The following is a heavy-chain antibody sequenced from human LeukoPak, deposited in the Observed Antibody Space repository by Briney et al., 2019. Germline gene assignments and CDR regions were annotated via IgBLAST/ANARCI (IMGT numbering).Heavy chain of an antibody. J-gene: IGHJ4*02. V-gene: IGHV3-21*01. CDR2: ITTSSSYI. CDR3: ARHVVGLGFDY. D-gene: IGHD3-22*01. Sequence: GGSLRLSCAASGFTFSTYTMNWVRQAPGKGLEWVSSITTSSSYIYYADSVKGRFTISRDNAKNSLYLQMNSLRVEDTAVYYCARHVVGLGFDYWGQETLVTVSS. CDR1: GFTFSTYT.